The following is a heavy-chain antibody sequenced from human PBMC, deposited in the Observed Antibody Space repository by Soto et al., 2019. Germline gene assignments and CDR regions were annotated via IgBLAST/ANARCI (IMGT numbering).Heavy chain of an antibody. Sequence: QVQLVESGGGVVKPGRSLRLSCAASGFTFSSYAMHWVRQAPGKGLEWVAVISYDGSNKYYADSVKGRFTISRDNSKNTLYLQMNSLRAEATAVYYCARGDGIVVVTATPFDYWGQGTLVTVSS. D-gene: IGHD2-21*02. CDR2: ISYDGSNK. V-gene: IGHV3-30-3*01. CDR3: ARGDGIVVVTATPFDY. J-gene: IGHJ4*02. CDR1: GFTFSSYA.